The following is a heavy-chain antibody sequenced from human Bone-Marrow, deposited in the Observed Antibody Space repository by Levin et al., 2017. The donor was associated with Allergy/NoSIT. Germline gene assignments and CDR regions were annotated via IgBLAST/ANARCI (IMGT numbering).Heavy chain of an antibody. CDR2: IRHDGREK. J-gene: IGHJ4*02. CDR3: AREQDRDCGRSDY. Sequence: GGSLRLSCAASGFTFSKYWMTWVRQAPGKGLEWVANIRHDGREKYHLDTVKGRFTISRDNAKNSLYLQMNSLRDEDTAVYYCAREQDRDCGRSDYWGQGTLVIVSS. CDR1: GFTFSKYW. D-gene: IGHD2-21*02. V-gene: IGHV3-7*01.